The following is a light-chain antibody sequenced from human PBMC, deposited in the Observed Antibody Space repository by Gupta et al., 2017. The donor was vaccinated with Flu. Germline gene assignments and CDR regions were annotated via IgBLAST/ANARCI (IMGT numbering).Light chain of an antibody. V-gene: IGKV1-33*01. Sequence: PSSMSASVGDRVTITCQASQEIKNYLNWYQQKPGKAPKLLIYDTSSLETGVPSRFSGSGSGTDFTFTISSLQPEDFATYYCQTEDKPPHTFGGGTKVEIK. CDR3: QTEDKPPHT. J-gene: IGKJ4*01. CDR1: QEIKNY. CDR2: DTS.